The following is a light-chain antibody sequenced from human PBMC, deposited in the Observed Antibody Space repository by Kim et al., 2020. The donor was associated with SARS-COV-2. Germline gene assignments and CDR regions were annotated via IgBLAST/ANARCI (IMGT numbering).Light chain of an antibody. CDR1: QSVSRTY. CDR3: QHYGSSPPYT. Sequence: PGDRATLSCRASQSVSRTYLAWYQQKPGQAPRLLIYGASSRATGIPDRFTGSGSGTDFTLTISRLEPEDFAVYYCQHYGSSPPYTFGQGTKLEI. CDR2: GAS. V-gene: IGKV3-20*01. J-gene: IGKJ2*01.